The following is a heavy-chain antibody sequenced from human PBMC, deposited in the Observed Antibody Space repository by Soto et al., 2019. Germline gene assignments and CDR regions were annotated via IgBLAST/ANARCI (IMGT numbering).Heavy chain of an antibody. CDR1: GFTFSSYA. CDR2: ISYDGSNK. Sequence: GGSLRLSCAASGFTFSSYAMHWVRQAPGKGLEWVAVISYDGSNKYYADSVKGRFTISRDNSKNTLYLQMNSLRAEDTAVYYCASKLAPHYDILTGYPNSTPQIDYWGQGTLVTVSS. D-gene: IGHD3-9*01. V-gene: IGHV3-30-3*01. J-gene: IGHJ4*02. CDR3: ASKLAPHYDILTGYPNSTPQIDY.